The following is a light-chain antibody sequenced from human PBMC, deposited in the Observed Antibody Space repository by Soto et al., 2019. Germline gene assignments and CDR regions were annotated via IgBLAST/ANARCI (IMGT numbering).Light chain of an antibody. CDR1: QGIRND. J-gene: IGKJ1*01. CDR2: AAS. CDR3: IQDYNYPRT. V-gene: IGKV1-6*01. Sequence: AIQMTQSPSSLSASVGDRVTITCRASQGIRNDLGWYQQKPGKVPKLLIYAASTLESGVTSRFSGSGSGTDFTLTISSLQPEDFATYYCIQDYNYPRTFGQGTKVEMK.